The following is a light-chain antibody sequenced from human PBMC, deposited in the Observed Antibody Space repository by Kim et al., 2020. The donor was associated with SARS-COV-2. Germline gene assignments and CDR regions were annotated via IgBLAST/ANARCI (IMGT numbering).Light chain of an antibody. Sequence: GSPGQRVTLSCRASQSLTNNLAWYRQRPGQPPRLLIYGASTRATGIPARFSGSGSGTDFTLTIAGLQSEDFAVYYCQQYDNLPRTFGQGTKVDIK. J-gene: IGKJ1*01. V-gene: IGKV3D-15*01. CDR1: QSLTNN. CDR3: QQYDNLPRT. CDR2: GAS.